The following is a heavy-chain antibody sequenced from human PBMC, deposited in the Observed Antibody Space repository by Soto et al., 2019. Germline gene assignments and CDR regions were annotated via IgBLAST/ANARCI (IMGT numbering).Heavy chain of an antibody. D-gene: IGHD6-19*01. J-gene: IGHJ4*02. Sequence: EVHLLESGGGLVQPGGSLRLSCAASGFTFSTYAMAWIRQAPGKGLEWVSGIRNNGGRTYYAASVKGRFTISRDNSKNTLYLQMNSLSPEDTAIYYCAKDHRTTIPVASEFWGQATLVTVSS. CDR1: GFTFSTYA. V-gene: IGHV3-23*01. CDR2: IRNNGGRT. CDR3: AKDHRTTIPVASEF.